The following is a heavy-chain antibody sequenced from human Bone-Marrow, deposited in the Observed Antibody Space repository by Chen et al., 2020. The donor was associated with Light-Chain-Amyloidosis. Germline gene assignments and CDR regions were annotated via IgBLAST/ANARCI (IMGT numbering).Heavy chain of an antibody. Sequence: EVQLVESGGGLVKPGGSLRLSCVASGFTFSSYTMNWVRQTPGRGLELFSSISRSSSHIYYADSMRGRFTISRDNAKNSLYLQMNNLRAEDTAVYYCARWGSYYYFDSWGQGILVTVSS. D-gene: IGHD1-26*01. CDR2: ISRSSSHI. CDR1: GFTFSSYT. J-gene: IGHJ4*02. CDR3: ARWGSYYYFDS. V-gene: IGHV3-21*01.